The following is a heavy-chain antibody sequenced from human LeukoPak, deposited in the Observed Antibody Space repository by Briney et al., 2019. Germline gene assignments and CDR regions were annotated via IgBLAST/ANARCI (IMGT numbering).Heavy chain of an antibody. V-gene: IGHV3-30*04. CDR3: ARERIAARRAFDY. CDR2: ISYDGSNK. J-gene: IGHJ4*02. CDR1: GFTFSSYA. Sequence: GGSLRLSCAASGFTFSSYAMHWVRQAPGKGLEWLAVISYDGSNKYYADSVKGRLTISRDNSKNTLYLQMNSLRAEDTAVYYCARERIAARRAFDYWGQGTLVTVSS. D-gene: IGHD6-6*01.